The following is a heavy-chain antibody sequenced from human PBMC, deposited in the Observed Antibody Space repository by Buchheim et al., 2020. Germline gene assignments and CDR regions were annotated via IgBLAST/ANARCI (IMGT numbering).Heavy chain of an antibody. CDR2: ISGSGGSA. CDR3: AKVGSSHYYYYGMDV. Sequence: EVQLLESGGGLVQPGGSLRLSCAASGFTFSSYAMSWVRQAPGKGLEWVSAISGSGGSAYYADSVRGRFTISRDSSKNPLYLQMNSLRAEDTAVYYCAKVGSSHYYYYGMDVWGQGTT. J-gene: IGHJ6*02. CDR1: GFTFSSYA. V-gene: IGHV3-23*01. D-gene: IGHD6-13*01.